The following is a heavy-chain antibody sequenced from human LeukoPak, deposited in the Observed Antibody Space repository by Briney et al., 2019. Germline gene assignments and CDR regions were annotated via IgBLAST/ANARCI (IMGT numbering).Heavy chain of an antibody. J-gene: IGHJ6*04. Sequence: GGSLRLSCAASGFTFSSYWMHWVRQAPGKGLVWVSRINSDGSSTSYADSVEGRFTISRDNAKNTLYLQMNSLRAEDAAVYYCARVALRYLRGHYYGMDVWGKGTTVTVSS. D-gene: IGHD3-9*01. CDR2: INSDGSST. CDR3: ARVALRYLRGHYYGMDV. CDR1: GFTFSSYW. V-gene: IGHV3-74*01.